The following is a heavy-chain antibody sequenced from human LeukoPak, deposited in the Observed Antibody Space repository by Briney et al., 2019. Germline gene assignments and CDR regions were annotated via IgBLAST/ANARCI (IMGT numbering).Heavy chain of an antibody. D-gene: IGHD2-2*01. CDR2: INHSGST. V-gene: IGHV4-34*01. J-gene: IGHJ4*02. CDR3: ARALGPFIVVVPAARGYFDY. Sequence: SETLSLTCAVYGGSFGGYYWSWIRQPPGKGLEWIGEINHSGSTNYNPSLKSRVTISVDTSKNQFSLKLSSVTAADTAVYYCARALGPFIVVVPAARGYFDYWGQGTLVTVSS. CDR1: GGSFGGYY.